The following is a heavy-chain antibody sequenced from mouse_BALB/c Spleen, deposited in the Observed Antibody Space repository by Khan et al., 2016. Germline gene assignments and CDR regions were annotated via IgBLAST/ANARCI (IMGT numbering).Heavy chain of an antibody. V-gene: IGHV1-5*01. CDR2: IFPGSGDT. J-gene: IGHJ2*01. CDR1: DYTFSTYW. D-gene: IGHD1-1*01. Sequence: EVQLQESGTVLARPGASVKMSCKASDYTFSTYWMHWVKQRPGQGLEWIGAIFPGSGDTTNNQRFEDKAKLTAVTSTNIAYMELSSLISEDSAVYYCTRHYGSSWGNSIFDYWGQGTTLTVSS. CDR3: TRHYGSSWGNSIFDY.